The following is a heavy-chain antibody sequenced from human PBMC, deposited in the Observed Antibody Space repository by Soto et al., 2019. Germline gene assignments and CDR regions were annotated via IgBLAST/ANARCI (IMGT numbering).Heavy chain of an antibody. Sequence: PGGSLRLSCAASGFTFSSYAMTWVRQAPGKGLEYVSSITGSRAGTVYADSVKGRFTISRDNSKNMLYLQLSSLRAEDTAISFCAKDPNDDYVGAFDSWSQGSLVTVSS. V-gene: IGHV3-23*01. CDR2: ITGSRAGT. CDR3: AKDPNDDYVGAFDS. CDR1: GFTFSSYA. D-gene: IGHD4-17*01. J-gene: IGHJ4*02.